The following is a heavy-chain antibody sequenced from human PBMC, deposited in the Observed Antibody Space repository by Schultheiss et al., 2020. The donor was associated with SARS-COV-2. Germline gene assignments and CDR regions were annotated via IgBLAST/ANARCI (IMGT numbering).Heavy chain of an antibody. D-gene: IGHD3-3*01. V-gene: IGHV5-51*01. CDR1: GFRFTSYW. CDR2: IYPGDSDT. CDR3: ANRGTIFGVVITREMDV. J-gene: IGHJ6*02. Sequence: GESLKISCKGSGFRFTSYWIGWVRQMPGKGLEWMGIIYPGDSDTRYSPSFQGQVTISADKSISTAYLQWSSLKASDTAMYYCANRGTIFGVVITREMDVWGQGTTVTVSS.